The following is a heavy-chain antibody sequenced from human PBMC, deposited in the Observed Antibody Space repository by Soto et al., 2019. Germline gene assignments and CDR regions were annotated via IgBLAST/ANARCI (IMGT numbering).Heavy chain of an antibody. CDR3: ATSSAGTLYYYYGMDV. J-gene: IGHJ6*02. D-gene: IGHD6-13*01. CDR1: GYTLTELS. V-gene: IGHV1-24*01. CDR2: FDPEDGET. Sequence: EASVKVSCKVSGYTLTELSMHWVRQAPGKGLEWMGGFDPEDGETIYAQKFQGRVTMTEDTSTDTAYMELSSLRSEDTAVYYCATSSAGTLYYYYGMDVWGQGTTVTVSS.